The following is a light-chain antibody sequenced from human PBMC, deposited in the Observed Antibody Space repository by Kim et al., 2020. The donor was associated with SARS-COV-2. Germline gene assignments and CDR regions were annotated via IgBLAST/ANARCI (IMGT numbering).Light chain of an antibody. CDR3: QQYGSSPS. Sequence: WSPGERASLCCRACVSVRSSDLAWDQHKAGQSPRLLSYGASSRATGIPDRFSGSGSGTDFTFTISRLEPEDSAVYYCQQYGSSPSFGQGTRLEIK. CDR2: GAS. CDR1: VSVRSSD. V-gene: IGKV3-20*01. J-gene: IGKJ5*01.